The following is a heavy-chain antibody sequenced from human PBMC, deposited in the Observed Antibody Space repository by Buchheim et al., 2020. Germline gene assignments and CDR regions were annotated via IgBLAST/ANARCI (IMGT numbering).Heavy chain of an antibody. V-gene: IGHV3-21*01. CDR2: ISSSSTYI. Sequence: EVQLVESGGGLVKPGGSLRLSCAASGFTFSSYSMNWVRQAPGKGLKWVSSISSSSTYIYYADSVKGRFTISRDNAKNSLFLQMNSLRAEDTAVYYCARGSGDILTDYYFDYWGQGTL. CDR1: GFTFSSYS. D-gene: IGHD3-9*01. CDR3: ARGSGDILTDYYFDY. J-gene: IGHJ4*02.